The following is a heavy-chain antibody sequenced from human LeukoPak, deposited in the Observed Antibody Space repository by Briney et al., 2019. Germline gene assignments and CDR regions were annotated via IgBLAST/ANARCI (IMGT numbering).Heavy chain of an antibody. Sequence: GGSLRLSYATSRFTFSSYWMSWVRQAPGMGLEWVANINPDGSEQYYLDSVRGRFTISRDNAKNSLYLLMNSLRAEDTAVYYCSREDCSGGTCYNSIDYWGQGTLVTVSS. CDR3: SREDCSGGTCYNSIDY. D-gene: IGHD2-15*01. CDR2: INPDGSEQ. V-gene: IGHV3-7*01. CDR1: RFTFSSYW. J-gene: IGHJ4*02.